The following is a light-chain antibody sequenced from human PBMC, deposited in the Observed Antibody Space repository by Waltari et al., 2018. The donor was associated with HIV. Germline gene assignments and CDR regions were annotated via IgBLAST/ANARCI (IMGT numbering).Light chain of an antibody. CDR1: SSDVGGYNF. V-gene: IGLV2-14*01. J-gene: IGLJ2*01. CDR2: EVS. Sequence: QSALTQPASVSGSPGQSITISCPGTSSDVGGYNFVPWYQQHPGKAPKLMIYEVSNRPSGVSDRFSGSKSGNTASLTISGLQAEDEADYYCSSYTSSSTRLFGGGTKLTVL. CDR3: SSYTSSSTRL.